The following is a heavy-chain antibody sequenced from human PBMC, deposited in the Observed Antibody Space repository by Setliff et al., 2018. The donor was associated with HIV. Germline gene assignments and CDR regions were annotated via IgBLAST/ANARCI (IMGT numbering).Heavy chain of an antibody. V-gene: IGHV4-31*02. CDR1: SGSISSGGYF. J-gene: IGHJ3*02. CDR3: AKLSRLTSLRNAFDI. Sequence: SETLSLTCTVSSGSISSGGYFWGWIRQHPGKSLEWIGYIYYTGSTYYNPSLKSRVTISIDTSKNQFSLNLSSVTAADSAVYYCAKLSRLTSLRNAFDIWGQGAVVTVSS. D-gene: IGHD3-10*01. CDR2: IYYTGST.